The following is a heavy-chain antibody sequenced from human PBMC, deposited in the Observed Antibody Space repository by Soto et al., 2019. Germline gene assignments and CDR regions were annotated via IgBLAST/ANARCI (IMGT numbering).Heavy chain of an antibody. Sequence: PGGSLRLSCAASGFMFSVYTMNWVRQAPGKGLEWISSINSDSSSIYHADSVKGRFTISRDNSKNTVYLQMNSLRDEDTAVYYCAKAQASRDWNYFDYWGQGTLVTVSS. V-gene: IGHV3-48*02. J-gene: IGHJ4*02. CDR2: INSDSSSI. CDR3: AKAQASRDWNYFDY. CDR1: GFMFSVYT. D-gene: IGHD1-1*01.